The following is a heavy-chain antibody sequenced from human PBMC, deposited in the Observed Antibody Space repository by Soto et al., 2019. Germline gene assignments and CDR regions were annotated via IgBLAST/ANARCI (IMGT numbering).Heavy chain of an antibody. V-gene: IGHV4-4*02. Sequence: QVQLQESGPGLVEPSGTLSLTCDVSGVSINSDDWWAWVRQPPGKGLEWIGEIFYSWSYKYNPSLKRRVIISADKSKNQFSLKLHSVTAADTAVYYCARRPGGLKSNILSPYYWGQGTLVTVSS. CDR3: ARRPGGLKSNILSPYY. D-gene: IGHD3-9*01. CDR1: GVSINSDDW. CDR2: IFYSWSY. J-gene: IGHJ4*02.